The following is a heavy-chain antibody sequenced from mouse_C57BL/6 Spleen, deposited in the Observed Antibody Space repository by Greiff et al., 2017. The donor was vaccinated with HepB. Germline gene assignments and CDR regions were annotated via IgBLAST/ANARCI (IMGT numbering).Heavy chain of an antibody. V-gene: IGHV1-80*01. D-gene: IGHD1-1*01. J-gene: IGHJ2*01. CDR3: ARSHYYGSSYNCDY. CDR2: IYPGDGDT. Sequence: VQLQQSGAELVKPGASVKISCKASGYAFSSYWMNWVKQRPGKGLEWIGQIYPGDGDTNYNGKFKGKATLTADKSSSTAYMQLSSLTSEDSAVYFGARSHYYGSSYNCDYWGQGTTLTVSS. CDR1: GYAFSSYW.